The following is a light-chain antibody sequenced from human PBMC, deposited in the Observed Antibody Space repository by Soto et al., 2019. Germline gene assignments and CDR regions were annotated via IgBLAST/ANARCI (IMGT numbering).Light chain of an antibody. J-gene: IGLJ1*01. CDR2: EVT. V-gene: IGLV2-8*01. Sequence: QSVLTQPPSASGSPGQSVTISCTGTSSDVGDYNYVSWYQQHPGKAPKLMIYEVTKRPSGVPDRFSGSKSGNTASLTVSGPQAEDEADYYCSSYAGSKNFVFGTGTKVTVL. CDR1: SSDVGDYNY. CDR3: SSYAGSKNFV.